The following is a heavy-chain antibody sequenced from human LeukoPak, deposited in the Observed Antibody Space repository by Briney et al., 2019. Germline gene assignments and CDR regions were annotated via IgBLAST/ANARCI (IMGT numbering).Heavy chain of an antibody. CDR1: GYTFSSYG. CDR3: ARDLITAMAEYYFDY. J-gene: IGHJ4*02. D-gene: IGHD5-18*01. V-gene: IGHV3-21*01. Sequence: GGSLRLSCAASGYTFSSYGMHWVRQAPGKGLEWVSSISSSSSYIYYADSVKGRFTISRDNAKNSLYLQMNSLRAEDTAVYYCARDLITAMAEYYFDYWGQGTLVTVSS. CDR2: ISSSSSYI.